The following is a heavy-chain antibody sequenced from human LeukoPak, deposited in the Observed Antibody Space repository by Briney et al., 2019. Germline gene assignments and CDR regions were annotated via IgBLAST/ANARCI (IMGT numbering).Heavy chain of an antibody. CDR3: ARWDYGSGSNYYMDV. CDR2: IKQDGSEK. Sequence: GGSLRLSCAASGFTFSTYRMSWVRQAPGKGLEWVANIKQDGSEKHYVDSVKGRFTISRDNAKNSLYLQMSSLRAEGTAVYYCARWDYGSGSNYYMDVWGKGTTVTVSS. D-gene: IGHD3-10*01. CDR1: GFTFSTYR. V-gene: IGHV3-7*01. J-gene: IGHJ6*03.